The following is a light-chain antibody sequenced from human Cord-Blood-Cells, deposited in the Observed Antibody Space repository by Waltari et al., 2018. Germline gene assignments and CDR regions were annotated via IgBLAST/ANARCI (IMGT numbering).Light chain of an antibody. Sequence: QSALTQPASVSGSPGQSITISCTGTSSDVGGYNYVSWYQQHPGKAPKLMIYEVSNRPSWVSNRFSGPKSGNTASLTISGLQAEDEADYYCSSYTSSSTVVFGGGTKLTVL. J-gene: IGLJ2*01. CDR1: SSDVGGYNY. CDR3: SSYTSSSTVV. V-gene: IGLV2-14*01. CDR2: EVS.